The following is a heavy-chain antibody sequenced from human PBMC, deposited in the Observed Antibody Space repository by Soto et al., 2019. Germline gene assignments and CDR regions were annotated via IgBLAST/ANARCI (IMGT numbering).Heavy chain of an antibody. CDR1: RGSFSGYY. J-gene: IGHJ6*02. D-gene: IGHD3-9*01. Sequence: SETLSLTCAVYRGSFSGYYCGWIPQTQGKGLEWIGEINHSGSTNYNPPIKSRVTISLNTYKTQFSLKLSSVTAADTAVYYCARKGILTGCLDVWGQGNTV. CDR3: ARKGILTGCLDV. CDR2: INHSGST. V-gene: IGHV4-34*01.